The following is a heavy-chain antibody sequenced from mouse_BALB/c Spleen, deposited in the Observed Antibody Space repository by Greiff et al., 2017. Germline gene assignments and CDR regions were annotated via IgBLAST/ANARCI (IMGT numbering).Heavy chain of an antibody. V-gene: IGHV1-69*02. D-gene: IGHD2-14*01. CDR1: GYTFTSYW. CDR3: TRRPWDRPYAMDY. CDR2: IYPSDSYT. J-gene: IGHJ4*01. Sequence: VKLQQPGAELVKPGASVKLSCKASGYTFTSYWMHWVKQRPGQGLEWIGNIYPSDSYTNYNQKFKDKATLTVDKSSSTAYMQLSSPTSEDSAVYYCTRRPWDRPYAMDYWGQGTSVTVSS.